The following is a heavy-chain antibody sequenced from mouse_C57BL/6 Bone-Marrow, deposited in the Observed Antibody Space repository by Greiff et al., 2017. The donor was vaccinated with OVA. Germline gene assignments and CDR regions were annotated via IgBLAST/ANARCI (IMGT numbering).Heavy chain of an antibody. CDR1: GYTFTSYW. J-gene: IGHJ4*01. CDR2: IYTGSGSP. CDR3: ARRGYYAMDY. V-gene: IGHV1-55*01. Sequence: QVQLQQPGAELVKPGASVKMSCKASGYTFTSYWITWVKQRPGQGLEWIGDIYTGSGSPKYTEKLKSKATLTVDTSSSTAYMQLSSLTSEDSAVYYCARRGYYAMDYWGQGTSVTVSS.